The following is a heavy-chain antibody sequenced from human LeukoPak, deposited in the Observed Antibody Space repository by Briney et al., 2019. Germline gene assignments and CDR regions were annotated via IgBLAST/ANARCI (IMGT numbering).Heavy chain of an antibody. Sequence: PGASVKVSCKASGYTFTGYYMHWVRQAPGQGLEWMGWINPNSGGTNYAQKFQGRVTMTRDTSISTAYMELSSLTSDDTAVYYCARDRGDGCNAYYFDYWGQGTLVTVSS. V-gene: IGHV1-2*02. D-gene: IGHD5-24*01. CDR2: INPNSGGT. CDR1: GYTFTGYY. CDR3: ARDRGDGCNAYYFDY. J-gene: IGHJ4*02.